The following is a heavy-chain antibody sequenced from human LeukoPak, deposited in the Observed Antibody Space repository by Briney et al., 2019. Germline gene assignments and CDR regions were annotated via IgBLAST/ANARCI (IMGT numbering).Heavy chain of an antibody. CDR1: GFTLSTYS. CDR2: ISSGSTYM. CDR3: ARAITVAALNYFYAMDV. Sequence: GGSLRLSCAASGFTLSTYSINWVRQAPGKGLEWISYISSGSTYMFYSDSVKGRFTVSRDNARNSLYLQMNSLRDEDTAVYYCARAITVAALNYFYAMDVWGQGTTVTVSS. D-gene: IGHD6-19*01. J-gene: IGHJ6*02. V-gene: IGHV3-48*02.